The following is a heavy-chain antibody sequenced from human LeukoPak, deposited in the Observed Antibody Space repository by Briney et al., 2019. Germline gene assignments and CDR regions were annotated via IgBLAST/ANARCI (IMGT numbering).Heavy chain of an antibody. D-gene: IGHD4-17*01. Sequence: GGSLRLSCAASGVTFSNYEMNWVRQVPGKGLEWVSYISSSGSTIYYADSVKGRFTISRDNAKNSLYLQMNSLRAEDTAVYYCARDNDYGDYFDYWGQGTLVTVSS. J-gene: IGHJ4*02. CDR3: ARDNDYGDYFDY. CDR2: ISSSGSTI. CDR1: GVTFSNYE. V-gene: IGHV3-48*03.